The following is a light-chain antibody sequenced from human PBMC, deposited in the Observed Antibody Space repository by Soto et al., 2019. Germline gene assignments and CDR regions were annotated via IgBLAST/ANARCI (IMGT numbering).Light chain of an antibody. Sequence: DIQMTQSPSSLSASVGDRVTITCRASQGISTYLNWYQQKPGKAPKLLIYAASSLQSGVPSRFSGSGSETDFTFTIGILQHEDFATYFCQQSFTTPITFGGGTXV. V-gene: IGKV1-39*01. CDR3: QQSFTTPIT. J-gene: IGKJ4*02. CDR2: AAS. CDR1: QGISTY.